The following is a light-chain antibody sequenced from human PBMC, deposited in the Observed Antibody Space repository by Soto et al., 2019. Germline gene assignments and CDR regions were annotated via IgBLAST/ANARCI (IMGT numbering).Light chain of an antibody. V-gene: IGKV1-17*01. J-gene: IGKJ1*01. CDR2: AAS. CDR3: LQYNTYPWT. CDR1: QGIRND. Sequence: DIQMTQSPSSLSASVGDRVTITCRASQGIRNDLDWFQQKPAKAPERLIHAASSLQSGVQSRFSGSGSGTESAFTISSRQAEDVATYYCLQYNTYPWTFGQGTKVEIK.